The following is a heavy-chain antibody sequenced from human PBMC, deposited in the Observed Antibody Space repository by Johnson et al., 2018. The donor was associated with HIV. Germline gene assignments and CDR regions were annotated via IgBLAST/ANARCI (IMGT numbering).Heavy chain of an antibody. Sequence: QVQLVETGGGSVNPRGSRRLSCVIPRFVFSHYHMSWVRHATGKGLVRTSYLTSVGSTIYYARSVKGRFSISIDNSKSTLYLQMNSLRAEDTAVYYCAKDREPIVVVVAAIDAFDIWGQGTMVTVSS. J-gene: IGHJ3*02. D-gene: IGHD2-15*01. CDR3: AKDREPIVVVVAAIDAFDI. CDR2: LTSVGSTI. V-gene: IGHV3-11*04. CDR1: RFVFSHYH.